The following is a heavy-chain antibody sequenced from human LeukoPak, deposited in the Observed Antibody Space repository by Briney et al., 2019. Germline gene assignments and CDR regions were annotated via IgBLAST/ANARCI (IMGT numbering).Heavy chain of an antibody. Sequence: PGGSLRLSCAASGFTFSSYSMNWVRQAPGKGLEWVSYISSSSSTIYYADSVKGRFTISRDNSKNTLYLQMNSLRDEDTAVYYCARVSLDSYGPWGQGTLVTVSS. J-gene: IGHJ5*02. V-gene: IGHV3-48*02. D-gene: IGHD5-18*01. CDR2: ISSSSSTI. CDR1: GFTFSSYS. CDR3: ARVSLDSYGP.